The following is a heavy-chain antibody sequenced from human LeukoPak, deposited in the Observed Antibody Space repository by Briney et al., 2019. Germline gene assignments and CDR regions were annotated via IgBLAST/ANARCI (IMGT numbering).Heavy chain of an antibody. D-gene: IGHD1-26*01. J-gene: IGHJ6*02. V-gene: IGHV3-7*01. CDR3: AREGVVGAWDV. CDR2: IKQDGSEK. CDR1: GFTFSSYW. Sequence: GGSLRLSCAASGFTFSSYWMSWVRQAPWKGLEWVANIKQDGSEKYYVDSVKGRFTISRDNAKNSLYLQMNSLRAEDTAVYYCAREGVVGAWDVWGQGTTVTVSS.